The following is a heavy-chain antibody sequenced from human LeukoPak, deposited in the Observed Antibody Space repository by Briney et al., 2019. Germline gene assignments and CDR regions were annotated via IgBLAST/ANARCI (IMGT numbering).Heavy chain of an antibody. J-gene: IGHJ5*02. CDR2: INSDGINT. V-gene: IGHV3-74*01. D-gene: IGHD3-22*01. CDR1: GFTFSSYW. CDR3: ARDLGQYYDTSDNWFDP. Sequence: GGSLRLSCAASGFTFSSYWMHWVRQAPGKGLVWVSRINSDGINTSYADSVKGRFTISRDNAKNTLNLQMNSLRAEDMAVYYCARDLGQYYDTSDNWFDPWGQGTLVTVSS.